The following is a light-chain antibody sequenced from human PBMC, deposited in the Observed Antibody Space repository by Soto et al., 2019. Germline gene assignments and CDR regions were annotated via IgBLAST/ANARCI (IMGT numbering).Light chain of an antibody. CDR2: GAS. Sequence: DIQMTQSPSSLSASVGDRVTITCRASQSISSYLNWYQQRPGKAPNLLIYGASTLQSGVPSRFRGSGSGTDFTLTITSLQPEDFATYFCQQTYNTPWTFGQGTKVDIK. CDR3: QQTYNTPWT. J-gene: IGKJ1*01. CDR1: QSISSY. V-gene: IGKV1-39*01.